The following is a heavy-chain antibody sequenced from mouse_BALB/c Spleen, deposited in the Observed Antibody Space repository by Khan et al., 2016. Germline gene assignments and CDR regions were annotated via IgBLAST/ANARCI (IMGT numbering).Heavy chain of an antibody. Sequence: VQLQQSGAELVKPGASVKLSCTASGFNIKDTYMHWVKQRPEQGLEWIGRIDPANGNTKYDPKFQGKATITTDTSSNTAYLQLSSLTSEDTAVYYCARIYYVGAYWGQGTLVAVSA. CDR3: ARIYYVGAY. J-gene: IGHJ3*01. V-gene: IGHV14-3*02. CDR1: GFNIKDTY. CDR2: IDPANGNT. D-gene: IGHD2-1*01.